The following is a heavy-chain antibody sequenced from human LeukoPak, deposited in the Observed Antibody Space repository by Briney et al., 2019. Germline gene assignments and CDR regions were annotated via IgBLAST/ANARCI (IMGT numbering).Heavy chain of an antibody. Sequence: GGSLRLSCAASGFAFGTYSMNWVRQAPGKGLEWVSSVSTAGSFIYYADSVKGRFTISRDNAKNTLYLQMNSLRAEDTAVYYCARTYLVGWYFDLWGRGALVTVSS. D-gene: IGHD3-16*01. CDR3: ARTYLVGWYFDL. J-gene: IGHJ2*01. CDR2: VSTAGSFI. V-gene: IGHV3-21*01. CDR1: GFAFGTYS.